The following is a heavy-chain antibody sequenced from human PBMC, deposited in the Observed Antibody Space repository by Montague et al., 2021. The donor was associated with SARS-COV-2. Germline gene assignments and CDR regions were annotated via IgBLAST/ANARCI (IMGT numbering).Heavy chain of an antibody. CDR2: IYTSGTT. D-gene: IGHD3-10*01. Sequence: SETLSLTCTVSNGSISHYYWSWIRQSAGKGLEWIGRIYTSGTTKYNPSLESRVTMSVDTSKNQFSLKLDSVTAADAAVYYCARGRSVVRGYDGFDIWGQGTMVTVSS. CDR1: NGSISHYY. J-gene: IGHJ3*02. V-gene: IGHV4-4*07. CDR3: ARGRSVVRGYDGFDI.